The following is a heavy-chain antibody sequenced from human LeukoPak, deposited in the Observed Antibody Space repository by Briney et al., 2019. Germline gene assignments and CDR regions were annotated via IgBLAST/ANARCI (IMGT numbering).Heavy chain of an antibody. CDR1: GFTFSSYA. D-gene: IGHD6-13*01. Sequence: GGSLRLSCAASGFTFSSYAMSWVRQAPGKGREWVSAISGSGGSTYYADSVKGRFTISRDNSKNTLYLQMNSLRAEDTAVYYCAKDPRSVAAAAADYWGQGTLVTVSS. J-gene: IGHJ4*02. CDR2: ISGSGGST. V-gene: IGHV3-23*01. CDR3: AKDPRSVAAAAADY.